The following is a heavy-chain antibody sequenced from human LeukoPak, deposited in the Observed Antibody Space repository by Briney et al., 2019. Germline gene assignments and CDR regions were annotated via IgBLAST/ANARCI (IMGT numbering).Heavy chain of an antibody. CDR1: GFTFSSYG. D-gene: IGHD7-27*01. V-gene: IGHV3-23*01. J-gene: IGHJ4*02. CDR2: ISNSDGST. CDR3: TKDPPFTGGVYSAY. Sequence: PGGSLRLSCSASGFTFSSYGMSWVRQAPGKGLEWVSGISNSDGSTNYADSVKGRFTISRDNSKNTLYLQMNSLKTEDTAVYYCTKDPPFTGGVYSAYWGQGTLVTVSS.